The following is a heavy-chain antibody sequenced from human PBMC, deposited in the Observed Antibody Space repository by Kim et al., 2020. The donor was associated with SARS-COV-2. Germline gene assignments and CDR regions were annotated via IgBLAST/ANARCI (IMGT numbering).Heavy chain of an antibody. CDR2: GSI. J-gene: IGHJ4*02. CDR3: AGYGDYAGA. V-gene: IGHV3-9*01. D-gene: IGHD4-17*01. Sequence: GSIGYADSVKGRFTISRDNAKNSLYLQMNSLRAEDTAVYYCAGYGDYAGAWGQGTLVTVSS.